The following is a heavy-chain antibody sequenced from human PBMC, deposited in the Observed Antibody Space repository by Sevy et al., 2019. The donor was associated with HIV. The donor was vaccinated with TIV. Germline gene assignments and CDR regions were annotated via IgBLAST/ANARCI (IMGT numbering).Heavy chain of an antibody. CDR1: GGSINNYY. CDR3: ARHSGLGYCSGGTCYSGGLDV. V-gene: IGHV4-59*08. Sequence: SETLSLTCTVSGGSINNYYWAWIRQSPGKGLEWVGYIYYSGATNYNPYLKGRLTISVDPSKNQFSLKLSPVTAADAAAYYCARHSGLGYCSGGTCYSGGLDVWGQGTAVTVSS. CDR2: IYYSGAT. D-gene: IGHD2-15*01. J-gene: IGHJ6*02.